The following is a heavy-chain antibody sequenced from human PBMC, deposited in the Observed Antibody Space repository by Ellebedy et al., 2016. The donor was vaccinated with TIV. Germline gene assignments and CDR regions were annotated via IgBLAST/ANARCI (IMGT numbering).Heavy chain of an antibody. J-gene: IGHJ4*02. V-gene: IGHV3-23*01. D-gene: IGHD3-16*01. CDR1: GFTFSNYA. CDR3: ARDLRGSFDY. Sequence: GESLKISXVASGFTFSNYAMSWVRQAPGKGLEWVSAMRGSGGYTYYADSVKGRFTISRDNSKNTVYLEMNSLRAEDTAVYYCARDLRGSFDYWGQGTLVTVSS. CDR2: MRGSGGYT.